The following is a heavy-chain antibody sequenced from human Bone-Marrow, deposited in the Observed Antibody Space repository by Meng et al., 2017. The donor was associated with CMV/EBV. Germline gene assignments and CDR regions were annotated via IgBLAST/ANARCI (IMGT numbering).Heavy chain of an antibody. CDR3: ARVNPTRGVDY. J-gene: IGHJ4*02. V-gene: IGHV1-2*02. CDR1: GYTFTGYY. CDR2: INPNSGGT. Sequence: ASVKVSCKASGYTFTGYYMHWVRQAPGQGLEWMGWINPNSGGTNYAQKFQGRVSMTKDTATTTGHMELRTLRSDDTAVYYCARVNPTRGVDYWGQGTLVTVSS.